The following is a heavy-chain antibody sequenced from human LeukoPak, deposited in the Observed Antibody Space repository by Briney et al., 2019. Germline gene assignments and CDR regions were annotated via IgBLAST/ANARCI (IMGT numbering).Heavy chain of an antibody. CDR2: INPNSGGT. J-gene: IGHJ4*02. D-gene: IGHD2-2*01. V-gene: IGHV1-2*02. CDR3: ARNQGYCSSTSCPHDDY. CDR1: GYTFTGYY. Sequence: ASVKVSCKASGYTFTGYYMHWVRQAPGQGGEWMGWINPNSGGTNYAQKFQGRGTINRDTDIRTAYMELSRLRSDDTAVYYCARNQGYCSSTSCPHDDYWGQGTLVTVSS.